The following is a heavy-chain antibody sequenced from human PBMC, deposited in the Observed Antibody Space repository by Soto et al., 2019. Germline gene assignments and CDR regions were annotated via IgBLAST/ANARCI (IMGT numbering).Heavy chain of an antibody. CDR3: ARGDYYGSGSYFLEYYYGMDV. CDR1: GGSISSGGYY. D-gene: IGHD3-10*01. V-gene: IGHV4-31*03. J-gene: IGHJ6*02. CDR2: IYYSGST. Sequence: LSLTCTVSGGSISSGGYYWSWIRQHPGKGLEWIGYIYYSGSTYYNPSLKSRVTISIDTSKNQFSLKLSSVTAADTAVYYCARGDYYGSGSYFLEYYYGMDVWGQGTTVTVSS.